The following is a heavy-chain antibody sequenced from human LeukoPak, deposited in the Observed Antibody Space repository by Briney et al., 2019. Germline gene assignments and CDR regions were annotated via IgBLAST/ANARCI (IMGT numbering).Heavy chain of an antibody. CDR2: ISSSSSYI. CDR1: GFTFGSYS. Sequence: PGGSLKLSCAASGFTFGSYSMNWVRQAPGKGLEWVSSISSSSSYIYYADSVKGRFTISRDNSKDTLYLQMNSLRAEDTAVYYCAKDLRYSDYWGQGTLVTVSS. J-gene: IGHJ4*02. CDR3: AKDLRYSDY. V-gene: IGHV3-21*04.